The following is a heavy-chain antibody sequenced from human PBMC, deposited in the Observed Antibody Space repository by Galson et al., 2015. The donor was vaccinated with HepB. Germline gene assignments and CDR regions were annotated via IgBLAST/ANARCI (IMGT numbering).Heavy chain of an antibody. CDR1: GGSISNSDYY. J-gene: IGHJ4*02. V-gene: IGHV4-39*01. D-gene: IGHD6-13*01. CDR2: IHYSGST. Sequence: ETLSLTCTVSGGSISNSDYYWGWIRQPPGKGLEWIANIHYSGSTSYNPSLKSRVTISIDTSKNQFSLKLNSVTAADTAVYYCTSRKYGSSWRGSWGQGTLVTVSS. CDR3: TSRKYGSSWRGS.